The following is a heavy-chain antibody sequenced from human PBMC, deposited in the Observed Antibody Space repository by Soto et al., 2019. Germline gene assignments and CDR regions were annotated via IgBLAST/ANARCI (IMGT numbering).Heavy chain of an antibody. D-gene: IGHD2-8*01. Sequence: PGGSLRLSCAASGFVFSDYLMNWVRHTPGKGLEWVANIKQDGSTKYYVDSVKGRFTISRDNGKNSVSLQMNSLRAEDTATYYCARGVYCTNGVCYWFDPWGQGT. CDR2: IKQDGSTK. CDR1: GFVFSDYL. J-gene: IGHJ5*02. V-gene: IGHV3-7*01. CDR3: ARGVYCTNGVCYWFDP.